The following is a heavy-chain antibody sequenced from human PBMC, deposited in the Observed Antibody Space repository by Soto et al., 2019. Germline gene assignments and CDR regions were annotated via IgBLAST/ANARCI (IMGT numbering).Heavy chain of an antibody. J-gene: IGHJ4*02. CDR3: AKDEGVRGTLGLFDY. V-gene: IGHV3-30*18. D-gene: IGHD3-10*01. CDR1: GFDFTYYA. CDR2: MSSDGSKI. Sequence: QVQLVESGGGAVQPGESLRLSCVASGFDFTYYAMHWVRQAPGKGLESVAVMSSDGSKIHHTDSVKGRFTISRDNSKNTRYLQMNSLRKEDTAVYFCAKDEGVRGTLGLFDYWGQGTLVSVSS.